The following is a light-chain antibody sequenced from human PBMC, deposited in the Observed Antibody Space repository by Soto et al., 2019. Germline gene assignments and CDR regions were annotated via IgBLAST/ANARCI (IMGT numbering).Light chain of an antibody. Sequence: QCVLTQPPSVSGAPGQRVTISCTGSSSNIGAGYDVHWYQQLPGTAPKLLIYGSTYRPSGVPDRFSGSKSGTSASLAITGLQVEDEADYYCQSYDSSLRGYVFGTGTKVTVL. CDR3: QSYDSSLRGYV. V-gene: IGLV1-40*01. CDR2: GST. J-gene: IGLJ1*01. CDR1: SSNIGAGYD.